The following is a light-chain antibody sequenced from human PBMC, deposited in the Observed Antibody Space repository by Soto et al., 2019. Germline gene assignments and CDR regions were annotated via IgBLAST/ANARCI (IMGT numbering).Light chain of an antibody. J-gene: IGKJ3*01. CDR2: KAS. V-gene: IGKV1-5*03. Sequence: DTQMTQSPSTLSASVGDRLSITCRASQSITNWLAWYQQKPGKAPKLLIYKASSLQSEVPSRSSGSASGPEFTLTISSLQPDDFASYYCQQYHSYPFTFGPGTKVDIK. CDR1: QSITNW. CDR3: QQYHSYPFT.